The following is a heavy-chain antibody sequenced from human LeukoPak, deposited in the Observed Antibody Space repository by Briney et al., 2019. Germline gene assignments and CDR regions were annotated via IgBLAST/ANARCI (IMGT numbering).Heavy chain of an antibody. D-gene: IGHD2-2*01. J-gene: IGHJ4*02. V-gene: IGHV4-30-2*01. CDR1: GDSISSGDYS. CDR3: ARGTGIITSCSV. CDR2: IYHSGST. Sequence: SQTLSLTCAVSGDSISSGDYSWNWIRQPPGKGLEWIGSIYHSGSTYYSPSLKSRVTMSVDRSKNQFSLKLSYVTAADTAVYYCARGTGIITSCSVWGQGTLVTVPS.